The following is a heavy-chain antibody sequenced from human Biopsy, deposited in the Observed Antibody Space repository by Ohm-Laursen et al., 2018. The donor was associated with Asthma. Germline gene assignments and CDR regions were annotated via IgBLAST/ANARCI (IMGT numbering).Heavy chain of an antibody. CDR2: ISVYNGNT. Sequence: VSVKVSCKTSGYTFNSAGITWVRQAPGQGLEWMGWISVYNGNTKVAQKLQDRVTMITDTSTSTAYMELRSLRSDDTAVYFCARAVDYSHYYGIDVWGQGATVTVS. V-gene: IGHV1-18*01. D-gene: IGHD3-10*01. J-gene: IGHJ6*02. CDR1: GYTFNSAG. CDR3: ARAVDYSHYYGIDV.